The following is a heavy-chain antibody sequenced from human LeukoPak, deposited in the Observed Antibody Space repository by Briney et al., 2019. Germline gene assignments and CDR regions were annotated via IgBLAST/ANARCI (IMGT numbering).Heavy chain of an antibody. D-gene: IGHD4/OR15-4a*01. V-gene: IGHV3-23*01. CDR2: INGGGTKT. Sequence: GGSLRLSCAASGFTFSNFAMGWVRQAPGKGPEWVSTINGGGTKTYYGDSVKGRFTISRDNSKNTLYLQMNRLRAEDTAVYYCARVYYGAFFDSWGQGTLVTVSS. CDR1: GFTFSNFA. J-gene: IGHJ4*02. CDR3: ARVYYGAFFDS.